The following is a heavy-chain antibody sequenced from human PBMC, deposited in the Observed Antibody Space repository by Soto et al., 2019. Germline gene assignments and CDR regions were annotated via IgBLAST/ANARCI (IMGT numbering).Heavy chain of an antibody. Sequence: EVQLFESGGGLVQPGGSLRLSCTASGFTFSRHAMTWVRQAPGKGLEWVSGLSDSGGSIYYADSVKGRFTISRDNSMNTLYLQMNTLIAEDTAIYYCAKVSSSWYAGYFDLWGQGTLVTVSS. V-gene: IGHV3-23*01. CDR3: AKVSSSWYAGYFDL. CDR1: GFTFSRHA. CDR2: LSDSGGSI. D-gene: IGHD6-13*01. J-gene: IGHJ4*02.